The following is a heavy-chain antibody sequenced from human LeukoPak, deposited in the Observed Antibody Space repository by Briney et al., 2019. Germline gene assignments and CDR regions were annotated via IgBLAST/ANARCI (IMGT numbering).Heavy chain of an antibody. J-gene: IGHJ4*02. CDR2: MNNDGSTT. Sequence: TGGSLRPSCAASGFTFSTYWMHWVRQAPGKGLVWVSRMNNDGSTTNYADSVKGRFTISRDNAKNTLYLQMNSLRAEDTAVYYCATAGNYRFDYWGLGTLVTVSS. V-gene: IGHV3-74*01. D-gene: IGHD1-7*01. CDR1: GFTFSTYW. CDR3: ATAGNYRFDY.